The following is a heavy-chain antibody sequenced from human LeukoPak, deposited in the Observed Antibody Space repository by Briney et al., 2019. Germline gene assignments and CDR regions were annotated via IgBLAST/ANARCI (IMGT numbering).Heavy chain of an antibody. J-gene: IGHJ5*02. CDR2: ISSSGSTI. CDR3: ARDSSGHENWFDP. V-gene: IGHV3-11*01. CDR1: GCTFSDYY. Sequence: GWSLRLSCASSGCTFSDYYMSWIRQAPEKGLEWVSYISSSGSTIYYADSVKGRFTISRDNAKNSLYLQMNSLRAEDTAVYYCARDSSGHENWFDPWGQGNLVTVSS. D-gene: IGHD3-22*01.